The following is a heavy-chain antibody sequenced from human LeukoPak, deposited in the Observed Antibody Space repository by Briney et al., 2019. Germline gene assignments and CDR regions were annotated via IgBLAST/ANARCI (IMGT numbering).Heavy chain of an antibody. CDR2: ISSSSSTI. D-gene: IGHD4-23*01. CDR3: ARETHEYYFDY. V-gene: IGHV3-48*01. J-gene: IGHJ4*02. Sequence: GGSLRLSCAASGFTFSSYSMNWVRQAPGKGLEWVSYISSSSSTIYYADSVKGRFTISRDNAKNSLYLQMNSLRAEDTAVYYCARETHEYYFDYWGQGTLVTVSS. CDR1: GFTFSSYS.